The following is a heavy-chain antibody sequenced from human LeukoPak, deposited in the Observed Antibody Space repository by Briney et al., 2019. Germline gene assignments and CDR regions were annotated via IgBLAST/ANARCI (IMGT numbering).Heavy chain of an antibody. D-gene: IGHD1-26*01. CDR2: IYHTGST. V-gene: IGHV4-59*01. CDR3: ARDRGTTGYYYLDS. J-gene: IGHJ4*02. Sequence: PSETLSLTCSVSGGPITEYYWSWIRQPPGKRLEWIGYIYHTGSTNYSPSLKSRVTMSVDASRNQFSLKLVSVTAADTAVYYCARDRGTTGYYYLDSWGQGILVTVSS. CDR1: GGPITEYY.